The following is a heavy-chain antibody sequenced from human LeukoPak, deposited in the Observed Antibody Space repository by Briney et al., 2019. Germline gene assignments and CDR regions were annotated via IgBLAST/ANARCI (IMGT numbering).Heavy chain of an antibody. CDR2: ISYDGSNK. D-gene: IGHD3-16*01. V-gene: IGHV3-30-3*01. Sequence: GRSLRLSCAASGFTFSSYAMHWVRQAPGKGLEWVAVISYDGSNKYYADSVKGRFTISRDNSKNTLYLQMNSLRAGDTAVYYCARDIRLYGEYYYYGMDVWGQGTTVTVSS. J-gene: IGHJ6*02. CDR1: GFTFSSYA. CDR3: ARDIRLYGEYYYYGMDV.